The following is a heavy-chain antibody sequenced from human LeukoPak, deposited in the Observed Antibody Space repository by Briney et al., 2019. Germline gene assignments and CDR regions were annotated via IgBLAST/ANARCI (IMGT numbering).Heavy chain of an antibody. J-gene: IGHJ4*02. V-gene: IGHV4-34*01. D-gene: IGHD3-10*01. CDR3: ARVSYGSGSYYGY. Sequence: SETLSLTCAVYGGSFSGYYWSWIRQPPGKGLEWIGEINHRGSTNYNPSLKSRVTISVDTSKNQFSLKLSSVTAADTAVYYCARVSYGSGSYYGYWGQGTLVTVSS. CDR1: GGSFSGYY. CDR2: INHRGST.